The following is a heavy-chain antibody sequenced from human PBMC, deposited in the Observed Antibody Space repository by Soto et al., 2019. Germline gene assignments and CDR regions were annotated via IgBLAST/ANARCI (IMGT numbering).Heavy chain of an antibody. CDR2: IWYDGSNK. J-gene: IGHJ5*02. V-gene: IGHV3-33*01. CDR1: GFTFSSYG. CDR3: ARDEGIAVAGTEYNWFDP. D-gene: IGHD6-19*01. Sequence: GGSLRLSCAASGFTFSSYGMHWVRQAPGKGLEWVAVIWYDGSNKYYADSVKGRFTISRDNSKNTLYLQMNSLRAEDTAVYYCARDEGIAVAGTEYNWFDPWGQGTLVTVSS.